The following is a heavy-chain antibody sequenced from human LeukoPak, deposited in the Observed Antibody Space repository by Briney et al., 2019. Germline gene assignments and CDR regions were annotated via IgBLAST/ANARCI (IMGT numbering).Heavy chain of an antibody. J-gene: IGHJ4*02. D-gene: IGHD5-18*01. Sequence: PSETLSLTCSVSGDSIISYYWNWLRQSPGKGLEWIGNIHHFGRTEYNSSLRSRVTMFLDSSKNQFSLKLTSVTPTDTAVYYCARGLWTQPGLVHFNYWGQGILVTVSS. CDR1: GDSIISYY. CDR3: ARGLWTQPGLVHFNY. V-gene: IGHV4-59*01. CDR2: IHHFGRT.